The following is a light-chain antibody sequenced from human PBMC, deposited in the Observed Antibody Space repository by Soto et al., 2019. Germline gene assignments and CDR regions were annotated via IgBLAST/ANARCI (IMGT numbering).Light chain of an antibody. Sequence: ETVLTQSPGTVSLSPGERATLSCTTSQTVNSDYLAWYQQKPGQAPRLLIYGVFNRATGIPDRFSGSVSETYFTLTISGLEPEDSAVYYCQHYDGSPRTFGQGTNLEI. V-gene: IGKV3-20*01. CDR2: GVF. J-gene: IGKJ2*01. CDR1: QTVNSDY. CDR3: QHYDGSPRT.